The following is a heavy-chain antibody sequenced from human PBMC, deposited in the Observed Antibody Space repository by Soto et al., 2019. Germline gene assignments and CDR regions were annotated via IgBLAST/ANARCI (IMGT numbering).Heavy chain of an antibody. J-gene: IGHJ6*02. CDR2: IYPGDSDT. CDR1: GYSFTSYW. V-gene: IGHV5-51*01. Sequence: PGESLKISCKGSGYSFTSYWIGWVRQMPGKGLEWMGIIYPGDSDTRYSPSFQGQVTISADKSISTAYLQWSSLKASDTAMYYCARQIGIAVAGIGCYYGMDVWGQGTTVTVSS. CDR3: ARQIGIAVAGIGCYYGMDV. D-gene: IGHD6-19*01.